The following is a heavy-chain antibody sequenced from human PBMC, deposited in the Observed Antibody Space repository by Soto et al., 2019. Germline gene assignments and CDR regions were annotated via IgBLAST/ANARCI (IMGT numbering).Heavy chain of an antibody. CDR2: IYYSGST. Sequence: QVQLQESGPGLVKPSQTLSLTCTVSGGSISSGGYYWSWIRQHPGKGLEWIGYIYYSGSTYYNPSLKSRVTISVDTSKNQFSLKLSSVTDADTAVYYCAREYGGYYYYYGMDVWGKGTTVTVSS. V-gene: IGHV4-31*03. CDR3: AREYGGYYYYYGMDV. D-gene: IGHD5-12*01. J-gene: IGHJ6*04. CDR1: GGSISSGGYY.